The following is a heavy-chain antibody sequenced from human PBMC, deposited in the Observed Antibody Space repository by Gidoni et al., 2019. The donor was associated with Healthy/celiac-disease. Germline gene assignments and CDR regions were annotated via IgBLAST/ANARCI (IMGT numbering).Heavy chain of an antibody. Sequence: EVQLVESGGGLVKPGGSLRLSCQASGFTFSSYTMNWLRKAPGKGLEWVSSISSSSSNIYYADSVKGRFTISRDNAKNSLYLQMNSLRAEDTAVYYCARGGGHIVVVPAATWFDPWGQGTLVTVSS. CDR3: ARGGGHIVVVPAATWFDP. V-gene: IGHV3-21*01. CDR2: ISSSSSNI. CDR1: GFTFSSYT. D-gene: IGHD2-2*01. J-gene: IGHJ5*02.